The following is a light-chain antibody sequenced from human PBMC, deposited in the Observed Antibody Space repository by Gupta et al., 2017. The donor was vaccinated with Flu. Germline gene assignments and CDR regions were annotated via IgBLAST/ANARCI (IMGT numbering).Light chain of an antibody. V-gene: IGKV3-15*01. J-gene: IGKJ3*01. CDR3: VLYMNGHQTFHT. CDR2: GPS. Sequence: IVLTQSPATLSVSPGERATLSCRASPSVRANVAWSQQRPGQAPRVLIHGPSTRATCGPARLSRSRYGKACTLTIGILQSITVVVYYCVLYMNGHQTFHTFGPGTKVDIK. CDR1: PSVRAN.